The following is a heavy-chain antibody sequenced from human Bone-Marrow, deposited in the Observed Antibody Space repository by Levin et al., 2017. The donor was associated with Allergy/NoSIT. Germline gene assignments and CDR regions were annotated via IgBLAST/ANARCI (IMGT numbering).Heavy chain of an antibody. D-gene: IGHD3-10*01. J-gene: IGHJ4*02. CDR1: GFSLRTTGVG. CDR3: AHRHYAYLNWDWGDFDY. CDR2: IYWDDDK. Sequence: QTLSLTCTFSGFSLRTTGVGVGWIRQPPGKALEWLALIYWDDDKRYSPSLKSRLTITKDTSKNQVVLTMTNMDPVDTATYYCAHRHYAYLNWDWGDFDYWGQGTLVTVSS. V-gene: IGHV2-5*02.